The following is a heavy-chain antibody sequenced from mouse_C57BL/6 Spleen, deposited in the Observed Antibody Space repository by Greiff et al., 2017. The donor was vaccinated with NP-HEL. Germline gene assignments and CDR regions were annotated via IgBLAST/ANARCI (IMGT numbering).Heavy chain of an antibody. Sequence: QVQLKESGPGLVQPSQSLSITCTVSGFSLTSYGVHWVRQSPGKGLEWLGVIWSGGSTDYNAAFISRLSISKDNSKSQVFFKMNSLQADDTAIYYCARNMNYGSSSQYYAMDYWGQGTSVTVSS. V-gene: IGHV2-2*01. CDR3: ARNMNYGSSSQYYAMDY. CDR2: IWSGGST. CDR1: GFSLTSYG. D-gene: IGHD1-1*01. J-gene: IGHJ4*01.